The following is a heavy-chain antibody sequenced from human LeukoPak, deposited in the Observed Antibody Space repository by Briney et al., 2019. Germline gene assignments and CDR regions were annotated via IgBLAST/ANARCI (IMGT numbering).Heavy chain of an antibody. D-gene: IGHD5-24*01. CDR3: ARGGQMATMTYMDV. CDR2: ISGSGGST. Sequence: RSGGSLRLSCAASGFTFSSYGMSWVRQAPGKGLEWVSAISGSGGSTYYADSVKGRFTISRDNAKNSLYLQMNSLRAEDTAVYYCARGGQMATMTYMDVWGKGTTVTISS. CDR1: GFTFSSYG. J-gene: IGHJ6*03. V-gene: IGHV3-23*01.